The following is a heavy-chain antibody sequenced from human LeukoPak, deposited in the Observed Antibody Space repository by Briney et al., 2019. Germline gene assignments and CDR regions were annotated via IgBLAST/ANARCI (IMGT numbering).Heavy chain of an antibody. CDR2: INPNSAAT. CDR3: ARGVGSSWFAD. D-gene: IGHD6-13*01. V-gene: IGHV1-2*02. J-gene: IGHJ5*02. Sequence: GASAKVSCKASGYTFTANYIHWVRQAPGQGLEWMGWINPNSAATSYAQNFEGRVTMTRDTSMTTHYMELSRLTSDDTAVYYCARGVGSSWFADWGQGTLVTVSS. CDR1: GYTFTANY.